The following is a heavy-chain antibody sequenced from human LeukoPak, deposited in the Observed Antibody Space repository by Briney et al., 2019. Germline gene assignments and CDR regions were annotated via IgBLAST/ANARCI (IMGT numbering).Heavy chain of an antibody. CDR3: ARRDCSGGSCYGIDY. J-gene: IGHJ4*02. CDR1: GFTVSSNY. CDR2: IYSGGST. Sequence: GGSLRLSCAASGFTVSSNYMSWVRQAPGKGLERVSVIYSGGSTYYADSVKGRFTISRDNSKNTLYLQMNSLRAEDTAVYYCARRDCSGGSCYGIDYWGQGTLVTVSS. V-gene: IGHV3-66*02. D-gene: IGHD2-15*01.